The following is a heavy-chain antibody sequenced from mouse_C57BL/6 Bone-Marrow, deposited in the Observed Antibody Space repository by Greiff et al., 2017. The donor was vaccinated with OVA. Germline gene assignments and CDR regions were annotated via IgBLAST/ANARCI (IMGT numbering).Heavy chain of an antibody. J-gene: IGHJ2*01. V-gene: IGHV1-50*01. D-gene: IGHD2-1*01. Sequence: QVQLQQPGAELVKPGASVKLSCKASGYTFTSYWMQWVKQRPGQGLEWIGEIDPSDSYTNYNQKFKGKATLTVDTSSSTAYMQLSSLTSEDSAVYYCARELQDYLDYWGQGTTLTVSS. CDR1: GYTFTSYW. CDR2: IDPSDSYT. CDR3: ARELQDYLDY.